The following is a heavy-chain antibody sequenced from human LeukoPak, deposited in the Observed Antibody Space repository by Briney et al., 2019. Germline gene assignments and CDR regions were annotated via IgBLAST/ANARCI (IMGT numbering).Heavy chain of an antibody. D-gene: IGHD5-12*01. CDR3: ARGVVATIRDLNWFDP. Sequence: ASVKVSCKASGYTFTGYYMHWVRQAPGQGLEWMGWINPNSGATNYAQKFQGRVTMTRDTSNNTSYMELSRLRSDDTAVYYCARGVVATIRDLNWFDPWGQGTLVTVSS. V-gene: IGHV1-2*02. CDR1: GYTFTGYY. CDR2: INPNSGAT. J-gene: IGHJ5*02.